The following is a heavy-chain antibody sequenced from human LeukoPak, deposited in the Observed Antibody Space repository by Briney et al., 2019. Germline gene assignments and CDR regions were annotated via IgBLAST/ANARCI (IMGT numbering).Heavy chain of an antibody. Sequence: SETLSLTCAVSGGSISSSSYYWGWIRPPPGKGLGWVGSIYYSGSTYYNPSLKSRVTISVDTSKNQFSLKLSSVTAADTAVYYCASQYYYDSSGYYYYFDYWGQGTLVTVSS. CDR1: GGSISSSSYY. D-gene: IGHD3-22*01. J-gene: IGHJ4*02. CDR2: IYYSGST. CDR3: ASQYYYDSSGYYYYFDY. V-gene: IGHV4-39*01.